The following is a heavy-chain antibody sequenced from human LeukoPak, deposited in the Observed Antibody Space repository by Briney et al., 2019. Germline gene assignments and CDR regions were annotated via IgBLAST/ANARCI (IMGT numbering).Heavy chain of an antibody. J-gene: IGHJ4*02. D-gene: IGHD3-16*02. V-gene: IGHV4-34*01. Sequence: SETLSLTCTVSGGSISSYYWSWIRQPPGKGLEWIGEINHSGSTNYNPSLKSRVTISVDTSKNQFSLKLSSVTAADTAVYYCARGIYVWGSYRLDYWGQGTLVIVSS. CDR2: INHSGST. CDR1: GGSISSYY. CDR3: ARGIYVWGSYRLDY.